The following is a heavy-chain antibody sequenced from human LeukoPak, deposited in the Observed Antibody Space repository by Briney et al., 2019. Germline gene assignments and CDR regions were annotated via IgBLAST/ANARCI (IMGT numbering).Heavy chain of an antibody. Sequence: GESLKISCKGSGYSFTSYWISWVRQMPGKGLEWMGRIDPSDSYTNYSPSFQGHVTISADKSISTAYLQWSSLKASDTAMYYCATEMATVEAFDIWGQGTMVTVSS. CDR1: GYSFTSYW. CDR2: IDPSDSYT. CDR3: ATEMATVEAFDI. J-gene: IGHJ3*02. V-gene: IGHV5-10-1*01. D-gene: IGHD5-24*01.